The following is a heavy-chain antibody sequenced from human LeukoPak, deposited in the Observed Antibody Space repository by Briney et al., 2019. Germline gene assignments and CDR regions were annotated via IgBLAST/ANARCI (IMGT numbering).Heavy chain of an antibody. CDR2: INPNSGAT. V-gene: IGHV1-2*02. CDR1: GYTFIDYY. CDR3: ARVKKLMPEFEF. J-gene: IGHJ4*02. D-gene: IGHD2-2*01. Sequence: ASVKVSCKSSGYTFIDYYIHWVRQAPGQGLEWMGWINPNSGATKYAQKFQGRVSMTRDTSINTAYMDLTNLRSDDTAIIYCARVKKLMPEFEFWGQGTLVTVTS.